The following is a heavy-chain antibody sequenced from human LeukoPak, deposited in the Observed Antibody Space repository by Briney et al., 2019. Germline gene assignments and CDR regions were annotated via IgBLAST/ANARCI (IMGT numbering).Heavy chain of an antibody. CDR1: GGSISNYY. CDR2: INYSGYT. Sequence: SETLSLTCTVSGGSISNYYWSWIRRPPGKGLEWIGYINYSGYTNSNPSLKSRVTITVDTSKNQFSLKLSSVTAADTAVYYCARDDYYGSGCYYNNFDCWGQGTQATVSS. V-gene: IGHV4-59*01. J-gene: IGHJ4*02. CDR3: ARDDYYGSGCYYNNFDC. D-gene: IGHD3-10*01.